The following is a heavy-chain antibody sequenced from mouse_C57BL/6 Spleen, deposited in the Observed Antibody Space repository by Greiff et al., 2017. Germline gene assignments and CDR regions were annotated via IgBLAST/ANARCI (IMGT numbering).Heavy chain of an antibody. J-gene: IGHJ2*01. D-gene: IGHD1-1*01. Sequence: QVQLQQSGAELARPGASVKMSCKASGYTFTSYTMHWVKQRPGQGLEWIGYINPSSGYTKYNQKFKDKATLTADKSSSPAYRQLSSLTSEDSAVYYCARGYYGSSYYFDYWGQGTTLTVSS. V-gene: IGHV1-4*01. CDR2: INPSSGYT. CDR1: GYTFTSYT. CDR3: ARGYYGSSYYFDY.